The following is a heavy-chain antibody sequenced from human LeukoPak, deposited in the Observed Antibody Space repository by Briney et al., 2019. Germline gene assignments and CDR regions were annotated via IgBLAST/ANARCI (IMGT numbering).Heavy chain of an antibody. Sequence: PSETLSLTCTVSGYSITSGYYWGWIRQPPGKGLEWIGSLWHGGSTYYNPSLKSRVTISVDTSNNQFSLSLRSVTAADTAVYYCARDVVSYGYIDYWGQGTLVTVSS. CDR3: ARDVVSYGYIDY. J-gene: IGHJ4*02. V-gene: IGHV4-38-2*02. D-gene: IGHD2-8*01. CDR1: GYSITSGYY. CDR2: LWHGGST.